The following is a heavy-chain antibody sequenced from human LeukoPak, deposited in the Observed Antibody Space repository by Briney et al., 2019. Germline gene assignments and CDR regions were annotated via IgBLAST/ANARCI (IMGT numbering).Heavy chain of an antibody. Sequence: GGSLRLSCAASGFTFSSYWMSWVRQAPGKGLEWVANIKQDGSEKYYVDSVKGRFTISRDSAKNSLYLQMNSLRAEDTAVYYCARYQGGSSGYYYWGYFDYWGQGTLVTVSS. CDR3: ARYQGGSSGYYYWGYFDY. CDR2: IKQDGSEK. CDR1: GFTFSSYW. J-gene: IGHJ4*02. D-gene: IGHD3-22*01. V-gene: IGHV3-7*01.